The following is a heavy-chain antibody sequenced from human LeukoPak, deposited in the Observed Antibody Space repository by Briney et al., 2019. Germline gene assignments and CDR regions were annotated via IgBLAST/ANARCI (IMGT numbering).Heavy chain of an antibody. V-gene: IGHV4-30-4*01. Sequence: SETLSLTCTVSGGSISSGDYYWSWIRQPPGKGLEWIGYIYYSGSTYYNPSLKSRVTISVDTSKNQFSLKLSSVTAADTAVYYCASGITMVWGVIGYWGQGTLVTVSS. J-gene: IGHJ4*02. D-gene: IGHD3-10*01. CDR1: GGSISSGDYY. CDR2: IYYSGST. CDR3: ASGITMVWGVIGY.